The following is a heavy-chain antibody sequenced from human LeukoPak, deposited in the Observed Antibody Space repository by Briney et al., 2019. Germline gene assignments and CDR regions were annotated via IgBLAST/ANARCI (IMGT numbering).Heavy chain of an antibody. D-gene: IGHD6-19*01. CDR3: ARSPSGSGWYPLDY. Sequence: PGGSLRLSCAASGFTFSSYDMHWVRQATGKGLEWVSAIGTAGDTYYPGSVKGRFTISRENAKNSLYLQMNSLRAGDTAVYYCARSPSGSGWYPLDYWGQGTLVTVSS. CDR1: GFTFSSYD. V-gene: IGHV3-13*01. J-gene: IGHJ4*02. CDR2: IGTAGDT.